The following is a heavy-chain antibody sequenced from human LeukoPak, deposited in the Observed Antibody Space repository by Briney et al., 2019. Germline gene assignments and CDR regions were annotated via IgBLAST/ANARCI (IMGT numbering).Heavy chain of an antibody. J-gene: IGHJ4*02. CDR2: VRRKAYGETT. CDR1: GFIFGDYA. CDR3: TRDLGYYSGWYEYFDY. D-gene: IGHD6-19*01. V-gene: IGHV3-49*04. Sequence: PGGSLRLSCTGSGFIFGDYAMNWVRQAPGKGLEWVGFVRRKAYGETTEYAASVKGRFTISRDDSGSIAYLQMNSLKTEDTAMYYCTRDLGYYSGWYEYFDYWGQGTLVTVSS.